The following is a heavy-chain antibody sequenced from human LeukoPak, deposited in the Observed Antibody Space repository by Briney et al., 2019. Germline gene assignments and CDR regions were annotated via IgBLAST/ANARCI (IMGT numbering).Heavy chain of an antibody. D-gene: IGHD3-16*01. V-gene: IGHV3-21*01. CDR2: ISSSRSYI. CDR1: GFTFSSYS. Sequence: GGSLRLSCAASGFTFSSYSMNWVRQAPGKGLEWVSFISSSRSYIYYADSVKGRFTISRDNAKNSLYLQMNSLRAEDTAVYYCARVQITWSWAFDIWGQGTMVTVSS. CDR3: ARVQITWSWAFDI. J-gene: IGHJ3*02.